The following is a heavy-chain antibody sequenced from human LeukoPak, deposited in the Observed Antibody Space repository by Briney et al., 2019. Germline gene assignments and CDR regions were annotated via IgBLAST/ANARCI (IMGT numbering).Heavy chain of an antibody. CDR1: GGTFSSYA. V-gene: IGHV1-69*01. CDR2: IIPIFGTA. Sequence: ASVKVSCKASGGTFSSYAISWVRQAPGQGLEWMGGIIPIFGTANYAQKFQGRVTITAVESTSTAYMELSSLRSEDTAVYYCARNPYYYYYMDVWGKGTTVTVSS. CDR3: ARNPYYYYYMDV. J-gene: IGHJ6*03.